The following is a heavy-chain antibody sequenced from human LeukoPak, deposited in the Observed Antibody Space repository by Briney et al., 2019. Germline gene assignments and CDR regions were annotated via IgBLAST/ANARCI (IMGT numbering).Heavy chain of an antibody. CDR3: AIHSSGWGRVY. J-gene: IGHJ4*02. Sequence: ASEKVSCKACGGTFSSYAISWVRQAPGQGLEWMGGIIHIFGTANYAQKFQDRVTITTDEPTSTAYMELSSLRSEDAAVYYCAIHSSGWGRVYWGQGTLVTVSS. CDR2: IIHIFGTA. V-gene: IGHV1-69*05. CDR1: GGTFSSYA. D-gene: IGHD6-19*01.